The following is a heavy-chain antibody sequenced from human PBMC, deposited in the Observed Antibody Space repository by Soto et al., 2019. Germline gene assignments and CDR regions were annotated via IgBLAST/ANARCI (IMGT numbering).Heavy chain of an antibody. Sequence: ASVKVSCKASGYTFTSYYMHWMRQAPGQGLEWMGIINPSDSNTNYAQKFQGRVTLTRDTSMSTVYMELSSLRSEDTAVYYCATISGYYDSSGYYGDDHWGQGTLVTVSS. CDR2: INPSDSNT. CDR3: ATISGYYDSSGYYGDDH. V-gene: IGHV1-46*01. J-gene: IGHJ5*02. D-gene: IGHD3-22*01. CDR1: GYTFTSYY.